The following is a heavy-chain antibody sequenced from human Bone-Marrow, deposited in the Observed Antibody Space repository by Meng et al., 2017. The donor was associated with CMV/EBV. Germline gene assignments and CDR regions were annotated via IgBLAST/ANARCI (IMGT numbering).Heavy chain of an antibody. CDR3: ARGLPQSGYYYYY. Sequence: GESLKISCAASGFTFSSYGMHWVRQAPGKGLEWVSSISSSSSYIYYADSVKGRFTISRDNAKNSLYLQMNSLRAEDTAVYYCARGLPQSGYYYYYWGQGTLVTVSS. V-gene: IGHV3-21*01. J-gene: IGHJ4*02. CDR2: ISSSSSYI. D-gene: IGHD3-22*01. CDR1: GFTFSSYG.